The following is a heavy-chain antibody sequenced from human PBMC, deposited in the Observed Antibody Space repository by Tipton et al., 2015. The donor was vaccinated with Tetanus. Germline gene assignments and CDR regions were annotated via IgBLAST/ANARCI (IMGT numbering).Heavy chain of an antibody. CDR3: ARQDRDTAMVPFAFDI. CDR2: IYPGDSDT. J-gene: IGHJ3*02. CDR1: GYSFTSYW. D-gene: IGHD5-18*01. Sequence: VQLVQSGAEVKKPGESLKISCKGSGYSFTSYWIGWVRQMPGKGLEWMGIIYPGDSDTRYSPPFQGQVTISAEKSISTAYLQWSSRKAPDPAMYYCARQDRDTAMVPFAFDIWGQGTMVPVSS. V-gene: IGHV5-51*01.